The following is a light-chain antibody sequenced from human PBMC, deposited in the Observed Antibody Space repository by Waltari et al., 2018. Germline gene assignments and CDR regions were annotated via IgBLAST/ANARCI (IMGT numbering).Light chain of an antibody. Sequence: QSALAQPPSVSGSPGQSVPFSCAGDYPTIGRFYFYSWYQQHPGKDPKLLIYDVRKRPSGVSARFSGSKAGNTASLTISGLQAEDEADYYCCSYAGSFDLVFGGGTKLTVL. J-gene: IGLJ2*01. V-gene: IGLV2-11*01. CDR2: DVR. CDR1: YPTIGRFYF. CDR3: CSYAGSFDLV.